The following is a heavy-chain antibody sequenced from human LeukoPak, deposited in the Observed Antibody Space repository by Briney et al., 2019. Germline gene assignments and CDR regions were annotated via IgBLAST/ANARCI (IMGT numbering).Heavy chain of an antibody. D-gene: IGHD2-2*01. Sequence: ASVKVSCKASGYTFTSYGISWVRQAPGQGLEWMGWISAYNGNTNYAQKLQGRDTMTTDTSTSTAYMELRSLRSDDTAVYYCARVWTIVVVPAGWFDPWGQGTLVTVSS. CDR1: GYTFTSYG. V-gene: IGHV1-18*01. J-gene: IGHJ5*02. CDR3: ARVWTIVVVPAGWFDP. CDR2: ISAYNGNT.